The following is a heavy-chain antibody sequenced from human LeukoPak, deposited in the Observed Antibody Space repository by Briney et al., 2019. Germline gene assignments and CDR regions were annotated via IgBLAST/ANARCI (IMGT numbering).Heavy chain of an antibody. CDR2: ISGSGGST. CDR3: ARVSLGLADY. V-gene: IGHV3-23*01. Sequence: PGGSLRLSCAASGFTFSSYAMSWVCQAPGKGLEWVSAISGSGGSTYYADSVKGRFTISRDNAKDSLYLQMNSLRAEDTAVYYCARVSLGLADYWGQGTLVTVSS. CDR1: GFTFSSYA. J-gene: IGHJ4*02.